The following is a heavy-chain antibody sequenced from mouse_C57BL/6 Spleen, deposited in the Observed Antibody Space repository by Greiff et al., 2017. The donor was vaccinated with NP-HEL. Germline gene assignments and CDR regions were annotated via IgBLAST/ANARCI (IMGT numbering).Heavy chain of an antibody. Sequence: EVKVVESGPELVKPGASVKISCKASGYSFTDYNMNWVKQSNGKSLEWIGVINPNYGTTSYNQKFKGKATLTVDQSSSTAYMQLNSLTSEDSAVYYCARAGFYYGYGKGLDYWGQGTTLTVSS. V-gene: IGHV1-39*01. J-gene: IGHJ2*01. CDR1: GYSFTDYN. CDR2: INPNYGTT. CDR3: ARAGFYYGYGKGLDY. D-gene: IGHD2-2*01.